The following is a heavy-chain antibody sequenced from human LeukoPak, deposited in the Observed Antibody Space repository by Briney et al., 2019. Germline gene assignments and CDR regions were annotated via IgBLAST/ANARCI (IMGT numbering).Heavy chain of an antibody. V-gene: IGHV1-2*02. CDR3: ARDYSDSGLLGGGY. D-gene: IGHD3-10*01. Sequence: EASVKVSCKASGYTFIGYFMHWVRQAPGQGLEWMGWINPNSGGTNYAQKFQGRVTMTRDTSISTAYMELSRLRSDDTAVYYCARDYSDSGLLGGGYWGQGALVTVSS. J-gene: IGHJ4*02. CDR2: INPNSGGT. CDR1: GYTFIGYF.